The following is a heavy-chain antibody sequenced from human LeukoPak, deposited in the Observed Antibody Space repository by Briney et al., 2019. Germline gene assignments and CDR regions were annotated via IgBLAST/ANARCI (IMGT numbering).Heavy chain of an antibody. Sequence: SETLSLTCTVSGGSISSGDYYWSWIRQPPGKGLEWIGYIYYSGSTYYNPSLKSRVTISVDTSKNQFSLKLSSVTAADTAVYYCARGARAGYNLEPFDYWGQGTLVTVSS. D-gene: IGHD5-24*01. V-gene: IGHV4-30-4*01. CDR2: IYYSGST. CDR3: ARGARAGYNLEPFDY. J-gene: IGHJ4*02. CDR1: GGSISSGDYY.